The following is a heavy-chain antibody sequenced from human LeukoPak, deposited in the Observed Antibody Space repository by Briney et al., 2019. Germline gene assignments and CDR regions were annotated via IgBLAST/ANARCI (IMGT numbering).Heavy chain of an antibody. CDR1: EYTFTGYY. CDR2: INPNSGGT. J-gene: IGHJ4*02. D-gene: IGHD1-26*01. Sequence: GASVKVSCKASEYTFTGYYMHWVRQAPGQGLEWMGRINPNSGGTNYAQKFQGRVTMTRDTSISTAYMELSRLRSDDTAVYYCAILSGSYYVFDYWGQGTLVTVSS. V-gene: IGHV1-2*06. CDR3: AILSGSYYVFDY.